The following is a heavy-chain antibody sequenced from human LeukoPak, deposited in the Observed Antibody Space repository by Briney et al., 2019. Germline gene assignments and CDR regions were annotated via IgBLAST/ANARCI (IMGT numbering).Heavy chain of an antibody. V-gene: IGHV4-34*01. J-gene: IGHJ4*02. CDR2: INHSGNI. CDR3: AKGLRSGGSGSYFFDY. Sequence: PSETLSLTCAVYGGSFSDYYWNWIRQSPGKWLEWIGEINHSGNINYNPSLKSRVTISVDTSKNQFSLNLSCVTAADTAMYYCAKGLRSGGSGSYFFDYWGQGTLVTVSS. CDR1: GGSFSDYY. D-gene: IGHD3-10*01.